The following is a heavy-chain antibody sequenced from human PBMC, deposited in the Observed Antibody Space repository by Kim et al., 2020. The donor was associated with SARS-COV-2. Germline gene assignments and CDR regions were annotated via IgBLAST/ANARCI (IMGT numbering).Heavy chain of an antibody. J-gene: IGHJ6*02. CDR1: GFTFSSYG. CDR2: ISYDGSNK. CDR3: AKDHTVFTMNDYGMDV. Sequence: GGSLRLSCAASGFTFSSYGMHWVRQAPGKGLEWVAVISYDGSNKYYADSVKGRFTISRDNSKNTLYLQMNSLRAEDTAVYYCAKDHTVFTMNDYGMDVWGQGTTVTVSS. V-gene: IGHV3-30*18. D-gene: IGHD3-22*01.